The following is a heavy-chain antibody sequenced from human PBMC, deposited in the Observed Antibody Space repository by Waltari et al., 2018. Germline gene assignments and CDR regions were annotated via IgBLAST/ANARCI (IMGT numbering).Heavy chain of an antibody. D-gene: IGHD3-3*01. CDR1: GYSLSSGYY. Sequence: QVQLQESGPGLVKPSETLSLTCAVSGYSLSSGYYWGLIQQPPGQGLEWIGSIYHSGSTYYNPSLKSRVTISVDTSKNQFSLKLSSVTAADTAVYYCARDSYYDFWSGYLGDYYYGMDVWGQGTTVTVSS. CDR2: IYHSGST. V-gene: IGHV4-38-2*02. J-gene: IGHJ6*02. CDR3: ARDSYYDFWSGYLGDYYYGMDV.